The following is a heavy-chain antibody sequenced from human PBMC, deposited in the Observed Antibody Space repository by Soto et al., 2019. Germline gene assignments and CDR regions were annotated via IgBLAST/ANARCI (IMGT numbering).Heavy chain of an antibody. V-gene: IGHV1-18*01. CDR1: GYTFTSYG. D-gene: IGHD2-15*01. CDR3: ARDRALVGSHTSGMDV. Sequence: ASVKVSCKASGYTFTSYGISWVRQAPGQGLEWMGWISAYNGNTNYAQKLQGRVTMTTDTSTSTAYMELRSLRSDDTAVYYCARDRALVGSHTSGMDVWGQGTTVTVSS. CDR2: ISAYNGNT. J-gene: IGHJ6*02.